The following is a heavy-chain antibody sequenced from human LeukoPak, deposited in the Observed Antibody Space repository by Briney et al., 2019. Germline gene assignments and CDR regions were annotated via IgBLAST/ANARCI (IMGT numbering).Heavy chain of an antibody. Sequence: SETLSLTCAVYGGSFSGYYWSWIRQPPGKGLEWIGEINHSGSTNYNPSLKSRVTISVDTPKNQFSLRLSSVTAADTAVYYCARTSEIVVVTLFDYWGQGTLVTVSS. CDR3: ARTSEIVVVTLFDY. CDR1: GGSFSGYY. V-gene: IGHV4-34*01. D-gene: IGHD3-22*01. J-gene: IGHJ4*02. CDR2: INHSGST.